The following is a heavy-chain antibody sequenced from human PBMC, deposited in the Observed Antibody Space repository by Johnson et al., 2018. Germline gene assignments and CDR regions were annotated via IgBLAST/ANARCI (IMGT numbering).Heavy chain of an antibody. J-gene: IGHJ3*02. Sequence: QVQLVQSGGGVVQPGRSLRLSCAASGFTFSSYAMHWVRQAPGKGLAWVAVISYDGSKKYYADSVKGRFTISRDNSKNTRYLQRNSLRAEDTAVYYCAGDITGTRGWDAFNIWGQGTMVTVSS. D-gene: IGHD1-7*01. V-gene: IGHV3-30-3*01. CDR2: ISYDGSKK. CDR3: AGDITGTRGWDAFNI. CDR1: GFTFSSYA.